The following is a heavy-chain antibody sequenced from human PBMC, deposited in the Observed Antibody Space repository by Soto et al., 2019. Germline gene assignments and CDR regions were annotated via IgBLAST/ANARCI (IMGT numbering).Heavy chain of an antibody. D-gene: IGHD5-12*01. J-gene: IGHJ4*02. Sequence: QITLKESGPTLVKPTQTLTLTCTFSGFSLSTNGVGVGWIRQPPGKALEWLVLIYWDDDKRYSPTLKSTLTITKDTSKNQVVLTMTDSDPVDTATYSCAHKAKRGYSGYDYFDYWGQGALVTVSS. V-gene: IGHV2-5*02. CDR3: AHKAKRGYSGYDYFDY. CDR1: GFSLSTNGVG. CDR2: IYWDDDK.